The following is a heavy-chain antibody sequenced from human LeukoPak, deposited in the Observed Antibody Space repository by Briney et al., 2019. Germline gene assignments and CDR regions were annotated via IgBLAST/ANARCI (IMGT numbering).Heavy chain of an antibody. Sequence: GESLKISCKGSGYSFTSYWIGWVRQMPGKGLEWMGIIYPGDSDTRYSPSFQGQVTISADKSISTAYLQWSSLKASDTAMYYCARTGYYDILTGYSLNGWFDPWGQGTLVTVSS. CDR2: IYPGDSDT. CDR1: GYSFTSYW. CDR3: ARTGYYDILTGYSLNGWFDP. J-gene: IGHJ5*02. D-gene: IGHD3-9*01. V-gene: IGHV5-51*01.